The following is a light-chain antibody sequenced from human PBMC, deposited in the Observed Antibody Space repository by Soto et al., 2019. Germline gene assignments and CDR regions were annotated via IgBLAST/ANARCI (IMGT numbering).Light chain of an antibody. CDR3: FSYSTSRARI. V-gene: IGLV2-14*01. CDR2: DVS. J-gene: IGLJ2*01. Sequence: QSALTQPASVSGSPGQSITISCTGTRSDVGGYNYVSWYKQKPGKAPKLVIYDVSHRPSGVSDRFFGSKSGNTASLIISRLQAEDEADYYCFSYSTSRARIFGGGTKVTVL. CDR1: RSDVGGYNY.